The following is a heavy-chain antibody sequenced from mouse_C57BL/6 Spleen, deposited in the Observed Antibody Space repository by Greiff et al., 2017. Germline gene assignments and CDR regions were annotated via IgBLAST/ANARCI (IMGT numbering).Heavy chain of an antibody. CDR1: GYSITSGYY. CDR3: ARENWGYFDY. D-gene: IGHD4-1*01. Sequence: VQLKESGPGLVKPSQSLSLTCSVTGYSITSGYYWNWIRQFPGNKLEWMGYISYDGSNNYNPSLKNRISITRDTSKNQFCLKLNSVTTEDTATYYCARENWGYFDYWGQGTTLTVSS. J-gene: IGHJ2*01. V-gene: IGHV3-6*01. CDR2: ISYDGSN.